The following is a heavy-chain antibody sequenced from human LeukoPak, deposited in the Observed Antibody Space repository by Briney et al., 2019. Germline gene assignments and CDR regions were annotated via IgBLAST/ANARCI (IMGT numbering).Heavy chain of an antibody. J-gene: IGHJ6*03. CDR1: GFTFSSYS. V-gene: IGHV3-21*01. D-gene: IGHD2-2*01. Sequence: GGSLRLSCAASGFTFSSYSMNWVRQAPGKGLEWVSSISSSSSYIYYADSVKGRFTISRDNAKNSLYLQMNSLRAEDTAVYYCARARKGYCSSTSCPKGYYYYYMDVWGKGTTVTVSS. CDR3: ARARKGYCSSTSCPKGYYYYYMDV. CDR2: ISSSSSYI.